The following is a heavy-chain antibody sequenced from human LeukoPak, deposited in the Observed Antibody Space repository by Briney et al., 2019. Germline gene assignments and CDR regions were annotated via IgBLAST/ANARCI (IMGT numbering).Heavy chain of an antibody. D-gene: IGHD1-14*01. V-gene: IGHV4-31*03. CDR1: GGSISSGGYY. CDR3: ARGSRIAGWFDP. J-gene: IGHJ5*02. Sequence: PSETLSLTCTVSGGSISSGGYYWSWIRQHPGKGLEWVGYIYYSGSAYYNPSLKSRVTISVDTSKNQFSPKLSSVTAADTAVYYCARGSRIAGWFDPWGQGTLVTVSS. CDR2: IYYSGSA.